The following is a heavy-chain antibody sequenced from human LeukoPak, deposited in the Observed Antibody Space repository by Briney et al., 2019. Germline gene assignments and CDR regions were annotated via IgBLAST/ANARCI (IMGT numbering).Heavy chain of an antibody. CDR1: GCTFSSYS. V-gene: IGHV3-21*01. J-gene: IGHJ3*02. CDR2: ISSSSSYI. D-gene: IGHD2-2*01. CDR3: ARGYCSSTSCYHAFDI. Sequence: TGGSLRLSCAASGCTFSSYSMNWVRQAPAKGLEWVSSISSSSSYIYYADSVKGRFTISRDNAKNSLYLQMNSLRAEDTAVYYSARGYCSSTSCYHAFDIWGQGTMVTVSS.